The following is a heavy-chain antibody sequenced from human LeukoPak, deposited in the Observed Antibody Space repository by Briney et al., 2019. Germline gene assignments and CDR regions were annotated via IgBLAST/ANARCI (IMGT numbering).Heavy chain of an antibody. J-gene: IGHJ3*02. Sequence: ASVTVSCTASGYTFTSYGISWVRQAPGQGLEWIGWISAYNGNTNYAQKLQGRVSITTDTSTSTAYMELRRLRSDDTAVYYCARAGWYELPRYAFDIWGQGTMVTVSS. CDR3: ARAGWYELPRYAFDI. D-gene: IGHD6-19*01. CDR2: ISAYNGNT. V-gene: IGHV1-18*01. CDR1: GYTFTSYG.